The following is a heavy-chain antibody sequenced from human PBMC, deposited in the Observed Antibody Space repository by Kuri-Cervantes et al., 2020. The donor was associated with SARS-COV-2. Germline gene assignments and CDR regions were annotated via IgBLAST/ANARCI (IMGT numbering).Heavy chain of an antibody. CDR1: GFTFSNYA. CDR3: ASELLWFGEC. V-gene: IGHV3-23*01. D-gene: IGHD3-10*01. Sequence: ETLSLTCAASGFTFSNYAMTWVRQAPGKGLEWVSAISGWTASTYYADSVKGRFTISRDNSKNTLYLQMNSLRAEDTAVYYCASELLWFGECWGQGTLVTVSS. CDR2: ISGWTAST. J-gene: IGHJ4*02.